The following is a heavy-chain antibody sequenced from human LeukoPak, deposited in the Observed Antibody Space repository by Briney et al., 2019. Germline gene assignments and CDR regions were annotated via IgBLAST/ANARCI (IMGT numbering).Heavy chain of an antibody. V-gene: IGHV3-30-3*01. D-gene: IGHD3-10*01. J-gene: IGHJ4*02. Sequence: GRSLRLSCAASGFTFSSYAMHWVRQAPGKGLEWVAVISYDGSNKYYADSVKGRFTISRDNSKNTLYLQMNSLRAEDTAVYYCARVTSSGLDWGQGTLVTVSS. CDR2: ISYDGSNK. CDR1: GFTFSSYA. CDR3: ARVTSSGLD.